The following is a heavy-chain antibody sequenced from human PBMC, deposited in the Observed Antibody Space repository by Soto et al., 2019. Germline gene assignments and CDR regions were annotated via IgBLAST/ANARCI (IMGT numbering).Heavy chain of an antibody. Sequence: QVQLVESGGGVVQPGRALRLSCAASGFTFSSYAMHWVRQAPGKGLEWVAVISYDGSNKYYADSVKGRFTISRDNSKNTLYLQMNSLRAEDTAVYYCARDPGYYDSSGRPNGYYFDYWGQGTLVTVSS. D-gene: IGHD3-22*01. CDR3: ARDPGYYDSSGRPNGYYFDY. CDR2: ISYDGSNK. V-gene: IGHV3-30-3*01. CDR1: GFTFSSYA. J-gene: IGHJ4*02.